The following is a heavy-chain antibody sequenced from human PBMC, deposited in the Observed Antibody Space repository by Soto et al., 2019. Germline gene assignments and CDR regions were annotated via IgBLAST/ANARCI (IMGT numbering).Heavy chain of an antibody. CDR2: ISAHNGNT. CDR3: ARSWYSTTRYFDF. Sequence: QVQLVQSGPEVKRPGASVKVSCKPSGYTFTSYGISWVRQAPGQGLEWMGWISAHNGNTNYAQKVQGRVTMTTDTSTSTAYMELTSLRSDDTAVYYCARSWYSTTRYFDFWGRDTLVTVSS. CDR1: GYTFTSYG. V-gene: IGHV1-18*01. D-gene: IGHD1-26*01. J-gene: IGHJ2*01.